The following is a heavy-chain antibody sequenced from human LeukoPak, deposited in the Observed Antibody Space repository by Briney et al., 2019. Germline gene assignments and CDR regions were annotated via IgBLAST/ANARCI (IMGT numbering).Heavy chain of an antibody. CDR1: GGSISSGGYC. D-gene: IGHD3-9*01. Sequence: SETLSLTCTVSGGSISSGGYCWSWLRQHPGKGLEWIGYIYYSGSTYYNPSLKSRVTISVDTSKNPFSLKLSSVTAADTAVYYCARVGILTSWGQGTLVTVSS. J-gene: IGHJ4*02. CDR3: ARVGILTS. V-gene: IGHV4-31*03. CDR2: IYYSGST.